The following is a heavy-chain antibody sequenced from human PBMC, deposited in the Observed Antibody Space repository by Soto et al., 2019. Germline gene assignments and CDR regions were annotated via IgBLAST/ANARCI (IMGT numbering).Heavy chain of an antibody. CDR2: MNPNSGST. CDR1: GYTFTSLD. J-gene: IGHJ4*02. Sequence: ASVKVSCKASGYTFTSLDINWVRQATRQGLEWMGWMNPNSGSTGSAQKSQGRVAMTRDTSINTAYMELSSLRSDDTAVYYCARGRGYSDGIDYWGQGTLVTVSS. V-gene: IGHV1-8*01. D-gene: IGHD2-15*01. CDR3: ARGRGYSDGIDY.